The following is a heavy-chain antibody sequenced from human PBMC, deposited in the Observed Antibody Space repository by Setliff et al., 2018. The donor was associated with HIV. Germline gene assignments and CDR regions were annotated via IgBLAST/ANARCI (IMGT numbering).Heavy chain of an antibody. Sequence: ASVKVSCKASGYTFTSYYMHWVRQAPGQGLEWMGIINPSGGSTSYAQKFQGRVTMTRDTSTSTVYMELSSLRSEDTAVYYCASPVGYSYDSDAFDIWGQGTMVTVSS. CDR1: GYTFTSYY. V-gene: IGHV1-46*01. D-gene: IGHD5-18*01. J-gene: IGHJ3*02. CDR2: INPSGGST. CDR3: ASPVGYSYDSDAFDI.